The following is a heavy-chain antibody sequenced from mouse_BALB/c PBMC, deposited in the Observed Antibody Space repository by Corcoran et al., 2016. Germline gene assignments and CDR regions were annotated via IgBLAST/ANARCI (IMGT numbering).Heavy chain of an antibody. Sequence: EVQLQQSGAELVKPGASVKLSSTASGFNIKDTYMHWVKQRPEQGLEWIGRIDPANGNTKYDPKFQGKATITADTSSNTAYLQLSSLTSEETAVYYCARWDWYFDVWGAGTTVTVSS. CDR1: GFNIKDTY. CDR3: ARWDWYFDV. V-gene: IGHV14-3*02. J-gene: IGHJ1*01. CDR2: IDPANGNT.